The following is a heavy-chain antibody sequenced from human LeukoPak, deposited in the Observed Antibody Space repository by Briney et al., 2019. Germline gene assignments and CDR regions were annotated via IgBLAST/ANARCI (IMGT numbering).Heavy chain of an antibody. CDR2: MYSSGST. V-gene: IGHV3-53*01. CDR1: GFTVSGNY. CDR3: AREGGPYSSTLRGH. Sequence: PGWSLRLSCAVSGFTVSGNYMSWVRQAPGKGLEWVSVMYSSGSTDYADSVKGRFTISRDNSKNTLYLQMNSLRAEDTAVYYCAREGGPYSSTLRGHWGQGTLVTVSS. J-gene: IGHJ4*02. D-gene: IGHD6-19*01.